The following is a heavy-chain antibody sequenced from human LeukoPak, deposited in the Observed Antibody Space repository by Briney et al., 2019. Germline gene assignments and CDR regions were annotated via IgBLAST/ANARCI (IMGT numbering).Heavy chain of an antibody. Sequence: GGSLRLSCAASGFTFSSYWVSWVRQAPGKGLEWVANIKQDGSEKYYVDSVKGRFTISRDNAKNSLYLQMNSLRAEDTAVYYCARDRPKWSLGAFDIWGQGTMVTVSS. CDR3: ARDRPKWSLGAFDI. CDR1: GFTFSSYW. CDR2: IKQDGSEK. D-gene: IGHD2-15*01. V-gene: IGHV3-7*01. J-gene: IGHJ3*02.